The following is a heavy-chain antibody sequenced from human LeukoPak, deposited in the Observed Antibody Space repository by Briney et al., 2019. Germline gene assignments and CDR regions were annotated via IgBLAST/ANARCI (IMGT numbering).Heavy chain of an antibody. CDR1: GYTFTSYD. J-gene: IGHJ4*02. CDR3: ARDFTVVTLDY. D-gene: IGHD4-23*01. V-gene: IGHV1-8*03. CDR2: MNPNSGNT. Sequence: ASVKVSCEASGYTFTSYDINWVRQATGQGLEWMGWMNPNSGNTGYAQKFQGRVTITRNTSISTAYMELSSLRSEDTAVYYCARDFTVVTLDYWGQGTLVTVSS.